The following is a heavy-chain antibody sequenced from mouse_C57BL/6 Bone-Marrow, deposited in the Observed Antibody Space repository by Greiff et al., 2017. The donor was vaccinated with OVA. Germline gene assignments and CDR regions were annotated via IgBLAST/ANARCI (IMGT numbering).Heavy chain of an antibody. D-gene: IGHD1-1*01. CDR2: IHPNSGST. J-gene: IGHJ4*01. CDR3: ARVTTVAKYYYAMDY. CDR1: GYTFTSYW. Sequence: QVQLKQPGAELVKPGASVKMSCKASGYTFTSYWITWVKQRPGQGLEWIGMIHPNSGSTNYNEKFKSKATLTVDKSSSTAYMQLSSLTSEDSAVYYCARVTTVAKYYYAMDYWGQGTSVTVSS. V-gene: IGHV1-64*01.